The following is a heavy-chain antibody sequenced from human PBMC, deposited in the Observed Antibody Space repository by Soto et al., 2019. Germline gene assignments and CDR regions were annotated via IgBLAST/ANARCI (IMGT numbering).Heavy chain of an antibody. CDR2: INPSGGST. Sequence: QVQLVQSGAEVKKPGASVKVSCKASGYTFTSYYMHWVRQAPGQGLEWMGIINPSGGSTSYAQKFQRRVNMTRDTYTSTVYMELSSLRSEDTAVYYCARLWDGLVDAFDIWGQGTMVTVSS. D-gene: IGHD1-26*01. V-gene: IGHV1-46*01. J-gene: IGHJ3*02. CDR3: ARLWDGLVDAFDI. CDR1: GYTFTSYY.